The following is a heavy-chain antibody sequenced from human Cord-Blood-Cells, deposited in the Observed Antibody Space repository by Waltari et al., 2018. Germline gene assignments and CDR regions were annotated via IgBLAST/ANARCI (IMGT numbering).Heavy chain of an antibody. V-gene: IGHV1-69*06. CDR1: GGTFSSYA. J-gene: IGHJ6*02. CDR3: ARVVVVIAIRPLLEDYGMDV. D-gene: IGHD2-21*01. Sequence: QVQLVQSGAEVKKPGSSVKVSCKASGGTFSSYAISWVRQAPGQGLEWMGGFIPIFGTANYAQKFQGRVTITADKSTSTAYMELSSLRSEDTAVYYCARVVVVIAIRPLLEDYGMDVWGQGTTVTVSS. CDR2: FIPIFGTA.